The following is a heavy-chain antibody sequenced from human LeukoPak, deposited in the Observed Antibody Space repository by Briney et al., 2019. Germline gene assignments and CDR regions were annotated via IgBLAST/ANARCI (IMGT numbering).Heavy chain of an antibody. CDR1: GFTFSNYE. CDR2: ISGRGVV. J-gene: IGHJ4*02. D-gene: IGHD3-3*01. V-gene: IGHV3-48*03. CDR3: AREQRRGYYDFWSRYPYFDY. Sequence: GGSLRLSCVSSGFTFSNYEMNWVRQAPGKGLEWISYISGRGVVYYADSVKGRFTVSRDDANNSLYLQMNSLRAEDTAVYYCAREQRRGYYDFWSRYPYFDYWGQGILVTASS.